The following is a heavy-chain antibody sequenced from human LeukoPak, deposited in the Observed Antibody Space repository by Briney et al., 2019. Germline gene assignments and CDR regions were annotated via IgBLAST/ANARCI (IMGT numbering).Heavy chain of an antibody. CDR3: AKSRFRGADWDYFDY. D-gene: IGHD1-26*01. V-gene: IGHV3-23*01. J-gene: IGHJ4*02. CDR2: ISGSGGST. Sequence: GGSLRLSCAASGFTFSSYGMSWVRQTPGKGLEWVSAISGSGGSTYYADSVKGRFTISRDNSKNTLYLQMNSLRAEDTAVYYCAKSRFRGADWDYFDYWGQGTLVTVSS. CDR1: GFTFSSYG.